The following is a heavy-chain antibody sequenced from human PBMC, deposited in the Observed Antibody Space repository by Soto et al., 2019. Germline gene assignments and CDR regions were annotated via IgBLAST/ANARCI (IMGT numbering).Heavy chain of an antibody. V-gene: IGHV1-2*04. J-gene: IGHJ4*02. CDR3: ARVSGTAMYYFDY. D-gene: IGHD5-18*01. CDR1: GYTFTGYY. Sequence: GASVKVSCKASGYTFTGYYMHWVRQAPGQGLEWMGWINPNSGGTNYAQKFQGWVTMTRDTSISTAYMELSRLRSDDTAVYYCARVSGTAMYYFDYWGQGTLVTVSS. CDR2: INPNSGGT.